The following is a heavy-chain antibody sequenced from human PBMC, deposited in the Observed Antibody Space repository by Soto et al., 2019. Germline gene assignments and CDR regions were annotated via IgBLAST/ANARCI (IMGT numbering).Heavy chain of an antibody. V-gene: IGHV3-74*01. CDR3: ARDRPGGCIDP. CDR2: INSDGSST. J-gene: IGHJ5*02. Sequence: GSLRLSCAASGFTFSSYWMHWVRQAPGKGLVWVSRINSDGSSTSYADSVKGRFTISGDNAKNTLYLQMNSLRAEDTAVYYCARDRPGGCIDPWGQGTLVTVSS. CDR1: GFTFSSYW. D-gene: IGHD3-16*01.